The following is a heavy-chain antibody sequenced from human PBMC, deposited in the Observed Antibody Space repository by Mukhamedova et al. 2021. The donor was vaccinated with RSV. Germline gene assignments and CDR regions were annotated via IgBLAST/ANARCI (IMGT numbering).Heavy chain of an antibody. CDR2: GGTT. J-gene: IGHJ4*01. Sequence: GGTTDYTAPVNGRFIISRDDSKSTVYLQMNSPKTEDSAVYYCNTGGYYFDYWGHGTLVTVSS. CDR3: NTGGYYFDY. V-gene: IGHV3-15*01.